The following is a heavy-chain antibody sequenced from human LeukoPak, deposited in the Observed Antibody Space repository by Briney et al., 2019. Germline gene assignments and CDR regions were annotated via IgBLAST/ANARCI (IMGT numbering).Heavy chain of an antibody. CDR1: GFTFSSFW. V-gene: IGHV3-7*01. D-gene: IGHD1-14*01. CDR3: ARDAVTAN. CDR2: IKQDGSEK. Sequence: GGSLRLSCAASGFTFSSFWMSWVRQAPGKGLEWVANIKQDGSEKYYVDSVKGRFTTSRDNAKNSLFLQMNSLRTEDTAVYYCARDAVTANWGQGTLVTVSS. J-gene: IGHJ4*02.